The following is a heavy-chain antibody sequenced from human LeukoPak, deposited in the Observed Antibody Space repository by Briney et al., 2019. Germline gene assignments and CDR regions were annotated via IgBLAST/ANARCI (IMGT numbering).Heavy chain of an antibody. D-gene: IGHD3-10*01. CDR2: VCRSGTT. CDR1: GYSLTNGYY. CDR3: ARSGPYYYHYLDV. V-gene: IGHV4-38-2*02. Sequence: SETLSLTCTVSGYSLTNGYYWVWIRQPPGKGLEWIGAVCRSGTTYYNPSLRSRVATSVDTSKNQFSLKLSSVTAADTAVYFCARSGPYYYHYLDVWGRGTTVTVSS. J-gene: IGHJ6*03.